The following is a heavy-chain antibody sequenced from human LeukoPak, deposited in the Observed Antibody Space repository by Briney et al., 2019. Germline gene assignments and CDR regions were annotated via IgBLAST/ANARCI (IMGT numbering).Heavy chain of an antibody. CDR1: GGSISSYY. J-gene: IGHJ4*02. Sequence: SETLSLTCTVSGGSISSYYWSWIRQPPGKGLEWIGYIYYSGSTNYNPSLKSRVTISVDTSKNQFSLKLSSVTAADTAVYYCARAPRERGYFDYRGQGTLVTVSP. CDR2: IYYSGST. V-gene: IGHV4-59*01. CDR3: ARAPRERGYFDY. D-gene: IGHD1-1*01.